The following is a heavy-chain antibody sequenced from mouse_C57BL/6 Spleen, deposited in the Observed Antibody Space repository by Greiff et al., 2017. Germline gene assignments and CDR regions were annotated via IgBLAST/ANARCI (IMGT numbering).Heavy chain of an antibody. CDR3: TTWTPINAMDY. V-gene: IGHV14-4*01. CDR1: GFNIKDDY. CDR2: IDPENGDT. J-gene: IGHJ4*01. Sequence: VQLKESGAELVRPGASVKLSCTASGFNIKDDYMHWVKQRPEQGLEWIGWIDPENGDTEYASKFQGKATITADTSSNTAYLQLSSLTSEDTAVDYCTTWTPINAMDYWGQGTSVTVSS.